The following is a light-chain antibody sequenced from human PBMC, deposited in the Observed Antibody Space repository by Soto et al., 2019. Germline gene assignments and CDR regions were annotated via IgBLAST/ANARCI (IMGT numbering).Light chain of an antibody. J-gene: IGKJ1*01. CDR1: QDIRND. Sequence: DIQMTQSPSSLSTSVGDRVSITCRASQDIRNDLGWYQQKPGQAPKRLIYSASTLQNGVPSRFSGRGSGTEFTLRISSLQPEDIATYYSLQHNTFPWTFGQGTKVEIE. CDR3: LQHNTFPWT. CDR2: SAS. V-gene: IGKV1-17*01.